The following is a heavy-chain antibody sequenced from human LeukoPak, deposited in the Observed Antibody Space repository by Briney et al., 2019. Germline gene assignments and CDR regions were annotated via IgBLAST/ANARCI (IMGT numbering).Heavy chain of an antibody. CDR2: ISGSGGST. V-gene: IGHV3-23*01. D-gene: IGHD2-21*02. CDR3: AKDLWISCGGDCYRIDY. CDR1: GFTFSSYA. Sequence: GGSLRLSCAASGFTFSSYAMSWVRQAPGKGLEWVSAISGSGGSTYYADSVKGRFTISRDNSKNTLYLQMNSLRAEDTAVYYCAKDLWISCGGDCYRIDYWGQGTLVTVSS. J-gene: IGHJ4*02.